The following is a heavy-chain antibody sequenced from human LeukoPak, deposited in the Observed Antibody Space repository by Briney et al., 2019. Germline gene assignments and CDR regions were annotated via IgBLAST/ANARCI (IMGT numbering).Heavy chain of an antibody. CDR1: GFTFSSYA. V-gene: IGHV3-7*01. J-gene: IGHJ4*02. CDR3: ATSQQLDYFDY. D-gene: IGHD6-13*01. Sequence: GGSLRLSCAASGFTFSSYAMSWVRQAPGKGLEWVANIKQDGSEKYYVDSVKGRFTISRDNAKNSLYLQMNSLRAEDTAVYYCATSQQLDYFDYWGQGTLVTVSS. CDR2: IKQDGSEK.